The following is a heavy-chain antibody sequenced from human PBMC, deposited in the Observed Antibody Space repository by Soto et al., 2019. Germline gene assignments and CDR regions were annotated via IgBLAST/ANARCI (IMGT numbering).Heavy chain of an antibody. V-gene: IGHV4-4*07. D-gene: IGHD3-3*01. Sequence: PSETLSLTCTDSGGSISSYYWSWIRQPAGKGLEWIGRIYTSGSTNYNPSLKGRVTMSVDTSKNQFSLKLSSVTAADTAVYYCARDLGTYDFWSGYFNGMDVWGQGTTVTVSS. CDR2: IYTSGST. J-gene: IGHJ6*02. CDR3: ARDLGTYDFWSGYFNGMDV. CDR1: GGSISSYY.